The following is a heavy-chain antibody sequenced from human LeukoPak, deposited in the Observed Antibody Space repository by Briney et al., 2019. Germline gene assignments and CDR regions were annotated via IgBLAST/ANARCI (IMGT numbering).Heavy chain of an antibody. V-gene: IGHV3-11*01. Sequence: PGGSLRLSCAASGFSFSDYYMSWIRQAPGKGLEWVSYISSSGTTIYYADSVKGRFTISRDNAKNSLYPQMNSLRAEDTAVYYCARNRGYGGYDSDYWGQGTLVTVSS. CDR3: ARNRGYGGYDSDY. CDR1: GFSFSDYY. CDR2: ISSSGTTI. D-gene: IGHD5-12*01. J-gene: IGHJ4*02.